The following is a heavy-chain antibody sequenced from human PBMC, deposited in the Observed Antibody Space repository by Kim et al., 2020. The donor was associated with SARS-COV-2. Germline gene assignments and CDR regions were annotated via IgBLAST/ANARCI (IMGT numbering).Heavy chain of an antibody. J-gene: IGHJ6*02. Sequence: SVKGRFTISRDNSKNTLYLQMNSLRAEDTAVYYCARERQLEEAYYYGMDVWGQGTTVTVSS. CDR3: ARERQLEEAYYYGMDV. D-gene: IGHD6-6*01. V-gene: IGHV3-30*01.